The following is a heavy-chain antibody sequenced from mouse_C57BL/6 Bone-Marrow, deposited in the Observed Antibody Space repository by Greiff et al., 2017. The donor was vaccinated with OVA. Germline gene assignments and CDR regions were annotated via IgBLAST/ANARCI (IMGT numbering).Heavy chain of an antibody. Sequence: QVQLQQPGAELVKPGASVKMSCKASGYTFTSYWITWVKQRPGQGLEWIGDIYPGSGSTNYNEKFKSKATLTVDTSSRTAYMQLSSLTSEDSAVYYCARGGNSIYYYAMDYWGQGTSVTVSS. J-gene: IGHJ4*01. CDR1: GYTFTSYW. D-gene: IGHD2-1*01. CDR3: ARGGNSIYYYAMDY. V-gene: IGHV1-55*01. CDR2: IYPGSGST.